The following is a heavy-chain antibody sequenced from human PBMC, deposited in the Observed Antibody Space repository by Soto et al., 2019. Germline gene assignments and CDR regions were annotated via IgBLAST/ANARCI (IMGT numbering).Heavy chain of an antibody. CDR1: GGSISSGGYY. J-gene: IGHJ6*02. CDR3: ARRREIHSKGNYGMDV. D-gene: IGHD4-4*01. CDR2: IYYSGST. V-gene: IGHV4-31*03. Sequence: QVQLQESGPGLVKPSQTLSLTCTVSGGSISSGGYYWSWIRQHPGKGLEWIGYIYYSGSTYYNPSLKSRVTISVDTSKNQFSLKLSSVTAADTAVYYCARRREIHSKGNYGMDVWGQGTTVTVSS.